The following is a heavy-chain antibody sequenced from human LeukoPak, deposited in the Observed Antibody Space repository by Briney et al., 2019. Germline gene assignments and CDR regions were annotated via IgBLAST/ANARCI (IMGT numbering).Heavy chain of an antibody. CDR1: GYTLTGYY. J-gene: IGHJ4*02. V-gene: IGHV1-2*02. CDR3: AREGREFGPHKLAGFDY. D-gene: IGHD3-10*01. CDR2: INPNSGAT. Sequence: ASVKVSCKASGYTLTGYYMHWVRQAPGQGLEWMGWINPNSGATNYVQEFQGRVTMTRDTSITTAYMELSGLRFDDTAVYYCAREGREFGPHKLAGFDYWGQGTLVTVSS.